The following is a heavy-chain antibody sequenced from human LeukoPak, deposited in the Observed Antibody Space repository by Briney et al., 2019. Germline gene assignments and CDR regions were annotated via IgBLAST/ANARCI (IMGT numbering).Heavy chain of an antibody. Sequence: GGSLRLSCAASGFTFSTYNMNWVRQAPGKGVEGVSYISKTRSAKYYEDSVKGGFTISRDNAKNSLYLQMNRLRAEDTAVYYCASSGDYYMGYWGQGTLVTVSS. CDR2: ISKTRSAK. J-gene: IGHJ4*02. CDR1: GFTFSTYN. D-gene: IGHD1-26*01. V-gene: IGHV3-48*01. CDR3: ASSGDYYMGY.